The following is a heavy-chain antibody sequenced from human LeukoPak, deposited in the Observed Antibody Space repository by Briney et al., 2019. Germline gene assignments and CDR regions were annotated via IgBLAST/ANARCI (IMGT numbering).Heavy chain of an antibody. CDR3: ARVRVYDILTGYRYWYFDL. CDR2: IYSGGST. Sequence: GGSLRLSCAASGFTFSSYAMSWVRQAPGKGLEWVSVIYSGGSTYYADSVKGRFTISRDNSKNTLYLQMNSLRAEDTAVYYCARVRVYDILTGYRYWYFDLWGRGTLVTVSS. CDR1: GFTFSSYA. V-gene: IGHV3-53*01. J-gene: IGHJ2*01. D-gene: IGHD3-9*01.